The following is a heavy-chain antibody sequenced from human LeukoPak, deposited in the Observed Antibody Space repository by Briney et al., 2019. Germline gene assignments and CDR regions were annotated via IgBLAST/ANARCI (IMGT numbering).Heavy chain of an antibody. CDR1: GYTFTSYA. CDR3: AGGYQLPYYYYYMDV. D-gene: IGHD2-2*01. V-gene: IGHV1-69*06. CDR2: IIPIFGTA. J-gene: IGHJ6*03. Sequence: GASVKVSCKASGYTFTSYAISWVRQAPGQGLEWMGGIIPIFGTANYAQKFQGRVTITADKSTSTAYMELSSLRSEDTAVYYCAGGYQLPYYYYYMDVWGKGTTVTVSS.